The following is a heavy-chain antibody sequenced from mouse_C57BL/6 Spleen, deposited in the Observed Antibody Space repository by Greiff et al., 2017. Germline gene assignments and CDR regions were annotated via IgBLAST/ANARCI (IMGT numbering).Heavy chain of an antibody. Sequence: EVKLQESGGDLVKPGGSLKLSCAASGFTFSSYGMSWVRQTPDQRLEWVATISSGGSYTYYPDSVKGRFTISRDNAKNTLYLQMSSLNSEDTAMYYCASDPYYNNYVDYRGKGATLTVSS. V-gene: IGHV5-6*01. CDR2: ISSGGSYT. CDR3: ASDPYYNNYVDY. CDR1: GFTFSSYG. D-gene: IGHD2-12*01. J-gene: IGHJ2*01.